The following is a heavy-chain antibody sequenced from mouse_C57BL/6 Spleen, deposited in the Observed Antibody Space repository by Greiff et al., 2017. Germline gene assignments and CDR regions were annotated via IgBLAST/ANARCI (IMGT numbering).Heavy chain of an antibody. CDR1: GFTFSSYA. D-gene: IGHD2-5*01. Sequence: EVKVVESGGGLVKPGGSLKLSCAASGFTFSSYAMSWVRQTPEKRLEWVATISDGGSYTYYPDNVKGRFTITSDNAKNNRYLQMSHLKSEDTAMYYCAREEVYSNYVWFAYWGQGTLVTVSA. V-gene: IGHV5-4*01. J-gene: IGHJ3*01. CDR2: ISDGGSYT. CDR3: AREEVYSNYVWFAY.